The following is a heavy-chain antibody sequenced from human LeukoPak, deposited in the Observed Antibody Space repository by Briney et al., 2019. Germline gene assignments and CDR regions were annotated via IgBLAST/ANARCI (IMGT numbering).Heavy chain of an antibody. CDR1: GFTFSTYW. CDR2: INGDGSTT. Sequence: PGGSLRLSCTASGFTFSTYWINWVRQSPGKGLVWVALINGDGSTTTHADSVKGRFTISRDNPKNTLFLQMNSLRLEDTAIYYCAKAHFYEKDYFDYWGQGTLVTVSS. D-gene: IGHD5/OR15-5a*01. J-gene: IGHJ4*02. CDR3: AKAHFYEKDYFDY. V-gene: IGHV3-74*03.